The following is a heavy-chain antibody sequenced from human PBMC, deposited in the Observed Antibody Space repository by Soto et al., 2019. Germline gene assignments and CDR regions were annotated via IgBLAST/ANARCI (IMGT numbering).Heavy chain of an antibody. D-gene: IGHD6-6*01. J-gene: IGHJ4*02. CDR3: ARPYFSSSSMFDY. V-gene: IGHV4-39*01. CDR2: VYHTVPT. Sequence: SETLSFTFSVSGESLSNTPYYWGWIGQTGGKGLDWMGCVYHTVPTHYNPSLKSRVTISVDPSKNPFYLKLSSVHAADTAGYYGARPYFSSSSMFDYWGQGTLVTVSS. CDR1: GESLSNTPYY.